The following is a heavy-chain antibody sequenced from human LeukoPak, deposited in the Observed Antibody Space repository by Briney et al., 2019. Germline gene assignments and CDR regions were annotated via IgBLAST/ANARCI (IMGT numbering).Heavy chain of an antibody. CDR2: IYSGGST. Sequence: GGSLRLSCAASGFTVSSNYMSWVRQAPGKGLEWVSVIYSGGSTYYADSVKGRFTISRDNSKNTLYLQMNSLRAEDTAVYYCASERSLWWLRAIWGQGTLVTVSS. V-gene: IGHV3-53*01. CDR3: ASERSLWWLRAI. CDR1: GFTVSSNY. D-gene: IGHD5-12*01. J-gene: IGHJ4*02.